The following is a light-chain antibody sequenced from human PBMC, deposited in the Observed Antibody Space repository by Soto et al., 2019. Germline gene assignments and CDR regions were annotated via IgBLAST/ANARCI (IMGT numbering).Light chain of an antibody. J-gene: IGKJ5*01. CDR1: QSVSSSY. CDR3: QHYDSLPIT. Sequence: EIVLTQSPGTLSLSPVERATLSCMASQSVSSSYLAWYQQKPGQAPRPLIYGASSRATGIPDRFSGSGSGTDFTLTISRLEPEDFAVFYCQHYDSLPITFGQGTRLEIK. CDR2: GAS. V-gene: IGKV3-20*01.